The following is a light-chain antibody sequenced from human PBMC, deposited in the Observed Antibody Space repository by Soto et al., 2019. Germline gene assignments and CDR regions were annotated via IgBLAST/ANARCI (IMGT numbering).Light chain of an antibody. CDR2: EGT. CDR3: CSYATSGVV. V-gene: IGLV2-23*01. CDR1: SNDVGFSKF. Sequence: QSALTQPASVSGSPGQSITISCTATSNDVGFSKFVSWYQQQPGKSPQVLVYEGTKRPSGVSLRFSGSHSVNAASLTISDIHIEDEADYYCCSYATSGVVFGGGTKLTVL. J-gene: IGLJ2*01.